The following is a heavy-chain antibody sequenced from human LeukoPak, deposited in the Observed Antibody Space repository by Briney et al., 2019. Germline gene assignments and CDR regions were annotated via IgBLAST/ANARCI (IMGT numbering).Heavy chain of an antibody. CDR1: GFTFSSYW. J-gene: IGHJ4*02. CDR2: INSDGSST. D-gene: IGHD3-22*01. V-gene: IGHV3-74*01. Sequence: GGSLRLSCAASGFTFSSYWMHWVRHAPGKGLVWVSRINSDGSSTSYADSVKGRFTISRDNAKNTLYLQMNSLRAEDTAVYYCAREGSYYYYDTSGYYCGLFDYWGQGTLVTVSS. CDR3: AREGSYYYYDTSGYYCGLFDY.